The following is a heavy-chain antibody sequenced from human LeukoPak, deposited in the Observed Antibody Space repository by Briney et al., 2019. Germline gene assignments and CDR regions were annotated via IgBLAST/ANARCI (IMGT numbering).Heavy chain of an antibody. CDR1: GFTFSSYG. J-gene: IGHJ6*03. CDR2: ISYDGSDK. V-gene: IGHV3-30*18. D-gene: IGHD1-26*01. Sequence: GRSLRLSCAASGFTFSSYGMHWVRQAPGKGLEWGTGISYDGSDKYYVDSVKGRFTIHRDNSKNTLYLQMDSLRAEDTAVYYCAKTRGTYYAYYYYMDVWGKGTTVTVSS. CDR3: AKTRGTYYAYYYYMDV.